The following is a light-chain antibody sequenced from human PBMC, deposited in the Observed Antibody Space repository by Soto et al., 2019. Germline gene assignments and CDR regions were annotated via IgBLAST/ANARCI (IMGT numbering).Light chain of an antibody. CDR2: SDD. CDR3: AAWDDNLNGPL. CDR1: NSNIRRYS. J-gene: IGLJ3*02. V-gene: IGLV1-44*01. Sequence: QSALTQPPSLSGTPGQRVTLSCSGSNSNIRRYSVNWYQHFPGTAPKILIYSDDERPSGVPDRFSGSKSGTSASLAISGLQSEDEAEYYCAAWDDNLNGPLFGGGTQLTVL.